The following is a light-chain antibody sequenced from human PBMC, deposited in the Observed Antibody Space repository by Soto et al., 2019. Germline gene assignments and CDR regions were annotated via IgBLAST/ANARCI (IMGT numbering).Light chain of an antibody. J-gene: IGKJ1*01. CDR2: WAS. CDR1: QSVLYSSNNKNY. Sequence: DIVMTQSPDSLAVSLGERATINCKSSQSVLYSSNNKNYLAWYRQKPGQPPKLLIYWASTRESGVPDRFSGSGSGADFIRTISSRQAEDVAFYYCQQYYSPPWTFGQGTKVEIQ. V-gene: IGKV4-1*01. CDR3: QQYYSPPWT.